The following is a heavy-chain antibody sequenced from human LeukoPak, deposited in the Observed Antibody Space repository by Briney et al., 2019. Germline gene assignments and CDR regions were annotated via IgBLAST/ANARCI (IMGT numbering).Heavy chain of an antibody. J-gene: IGHJ3*02. CDR1: GFTFSSYG. CDR3: AKGSYYYDSSGYSDAFDI. V-gene: IGHV3-30*18. CDR2: ISYDGSNK. Sequence: PGGSLRLSCAASGFTFSSYGMHWVRQAPGKGLEWVAVISYDGSNKYYADSVKGRFTISRDNSKNTLYLQMNSLRAEDTAVYYCAKGSYYYDSSGYSDAFDIWGQGTMVTVSS. D-gene: IGHD3-22*01.